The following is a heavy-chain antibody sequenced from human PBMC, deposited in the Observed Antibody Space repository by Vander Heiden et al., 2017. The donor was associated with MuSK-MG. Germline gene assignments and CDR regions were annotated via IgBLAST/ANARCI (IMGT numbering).Heavy chain of an antibody. CDR3: ARHYYVLGTSPGFDS. V-gene: IGHV4-39*01. CDR2: IYYTGST. Sequence: QLQLQESGPGLVKPSETLSLTCPVPGASIRTNNYYWGWIRQPPAKGLEWIGSIYYTGSTYHNLSLKSRVTISVDMSKSQFSLKLSSVTAADTAVYYCARHYYVLGTSPGFDSWGQGTLVTVSS. CDR1: GASIRTNNYY. D-gene: IGHD3-16*01. J-gene: IGHJ4*02.